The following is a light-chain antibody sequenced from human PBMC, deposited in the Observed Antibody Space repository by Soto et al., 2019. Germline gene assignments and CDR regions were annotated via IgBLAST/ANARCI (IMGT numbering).Light chain of an antibody. CDR1: QSVASTY. J-gene: IGKJ1*01. Sequence: EIALTQSPGTLSLSPGERATLSGLASQSVASTYLAWYQHKPGQAPRLLIFGASSRATGIPDRFSGSGSGTDFTLTISRLDPEDFAVYYCQQYGSSPRTFGQGTKVDI. CDR3: QQYGSSPRT. CDR2: GAS. V-gene: IGKV3-20*01.